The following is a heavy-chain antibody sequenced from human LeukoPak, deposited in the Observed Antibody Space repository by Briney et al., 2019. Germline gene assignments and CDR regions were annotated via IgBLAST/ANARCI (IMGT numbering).Heavy chain of an antibody. CDR3: ARGFVLRFLEWLSYHNWFDP. D-gene: IGHD3-3*01. V-gene: IGHV1-8*01. CDR1: GYTFTSYD. CDR2: MNPNSGNT. J-gene: IGHJ5*02. Sequence: ASVTVSCKASGYTFTSYDINWVRQAPGQGLEWMGWMNPNSGNTGYAQKFQGRVTMTRNTSISTAYMELSSLRSEDTAVYYCARGFVLRFLEWLSYHNWFDPWGQGTLVTVSS.